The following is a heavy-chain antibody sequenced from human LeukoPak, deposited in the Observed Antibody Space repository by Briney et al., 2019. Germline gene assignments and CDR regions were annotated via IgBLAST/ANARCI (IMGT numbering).Heavy chain of an antibody. J-gene: IGHJ5*02. CDR1: GFTFSSYE. Sequence: GGSLRLSCAASGFTFSSYEMNWVRQAPGKGLEWVSYISSSGSTIYYADSVKGRFTISRDNAKNSLYLQMNSLRAEDTAVYYCARDNSVRDEAWWFNPWGQGTLVTVSS. V-gene: IGHV3-48*03. D-gene: IGHD5-24*01. CDR2: ISSSGSTI. CDR3: ARDNSVRDEAWWFNP.